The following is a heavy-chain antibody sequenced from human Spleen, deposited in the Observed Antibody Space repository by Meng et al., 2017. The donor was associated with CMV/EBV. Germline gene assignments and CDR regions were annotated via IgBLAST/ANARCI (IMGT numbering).Heavy chain of an antibody. CDR1: GSFSSYA. CDR3: ARDRYNWNERWFDP. Sequence: GSFSSYAFPRVRQDPGQELQWMGGIIPLRGGTNYAQKLRGRGTITADKSTTTVFMELTSLRSEDTALYYCARDRYNWNERWFDPWGQGTLVTVSS. V-gene: IGHV1-69*10. D-gene: IGHD1-20*01. CDR2: IIPLRGGT. J-gene: IGHJ5*02.